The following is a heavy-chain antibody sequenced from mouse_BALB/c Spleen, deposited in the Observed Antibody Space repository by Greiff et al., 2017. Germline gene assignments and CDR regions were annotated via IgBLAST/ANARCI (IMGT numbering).Heavy chain of an antibody. D-gene: IGHD2-1*01. CDR1: GFTFSSYA. Sequence: EVQGVESGGGLVKPGGSLKLSCAASGFTFSSYAMSWVRQTPEKRLEWVASISSGGSTYYPDSVKGRFTISRDNARNILYLQMSSLRSEDTAMYYCARVGDGNYGYWGQGTTLTVSS. CDR3: ARVGDGNYGY. J-gene: IGHJ2*01. V-gene: IGHV5-6-5*01. CDR2: ISSGGST.